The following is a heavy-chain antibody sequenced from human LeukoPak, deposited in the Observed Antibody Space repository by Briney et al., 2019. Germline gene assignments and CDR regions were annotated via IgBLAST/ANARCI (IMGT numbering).Heavy chain of an antibody. Sequence: GRSLRLSCAASGFTFSSYGMHWVRQAPGKGLEWVAVISYDGSNKYYADSVKGRFTISRDNSKNTLYLQMNSLRAEDTAVNYCAKDHGGIAIWGQGTMVTVSS. D-gene: IGHD6-13*01. CDR2: ISYDGSNK. CDR3: AKDHGGIAI. CDR1: GFTFSSYG. J-gene: IGHJ3*02. V-gene: IGHV3-30*18.